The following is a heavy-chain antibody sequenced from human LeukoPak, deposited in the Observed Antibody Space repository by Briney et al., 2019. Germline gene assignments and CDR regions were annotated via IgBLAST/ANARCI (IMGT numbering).Heavy chain of an antibody. CDR3: ARVGSSGWYAFDI. Sequence: GGSLRLSXAASGFTFSDYYMSWIRQAPGKGLEWVSYISSSGSTIYYADSVKGRFTISRDNAKNSLYLQMNSLRAEDTAVYYCARVGSSGWYAFDIWGQGTMVTVSS. CDR2: ISSSGSTI. V-gene: IGHV3-11*04. D-gene: IGHD6-19*01. J-gene: IGHJ3*02. CDR1: GFTFSDYY.